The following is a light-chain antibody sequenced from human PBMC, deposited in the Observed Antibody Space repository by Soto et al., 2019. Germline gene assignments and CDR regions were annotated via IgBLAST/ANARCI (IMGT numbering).Light chain of an antibody. CDR3: QQYNSYWT. CDR1: QSISSW. CDR2: KAS. J-gene: IGKJ1*01. Sequence: DIQMTQSPSTLSASVGDRVTITCRASQSISSWLAWYQQKPGKAPKLLIYKASSLESGVPSRFSGSGSGTEFTLTISSLQPXDFATYYCQQYNSYWTFGQGTKVEIK. V-gene: IGKV1-5*03.